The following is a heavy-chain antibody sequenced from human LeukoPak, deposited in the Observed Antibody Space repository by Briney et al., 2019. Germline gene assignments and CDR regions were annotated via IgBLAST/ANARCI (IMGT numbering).Heavy chain of an antibody. V-gene: IGHV4-59*08. CDR2: IYYSGST. CDR3: ARPSGSYYPFDY. Sequence: SETLSLTCTVSGGPISSYYWSWIRQPPGKGLEWIGYIYYSGSTNYNPSLKSRVTISVDTSKNQFSLKLSSVTAADTAVYYCARPSGSYYPFDYWGQGTLVTVSS. D-gene: IGHD1-26*01. J-gene: IGHJ4*02. CDR1: GGPISSYY.